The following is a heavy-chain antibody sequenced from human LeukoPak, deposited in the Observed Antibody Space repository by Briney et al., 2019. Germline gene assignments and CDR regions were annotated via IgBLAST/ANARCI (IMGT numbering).Heavy chain of an antibody. Sequence: SETLSLTWAVYGGSFSAYYWSWIRQPPGKGLEWIGEINHSGSTNYNPSLKSRVTISVDTSKNQFSLKLSSVTAADTAVYYCAERARHFDILTDYYSFYPYYFDYWGQGTLVTVSS. J-gene: IGHJ4*02. V-gene: IGHV4-34*01. D-gene: IGHD3-9*01. CDR3: AERARHFDILTDYYSFYPYYFDY. CDR1: GGSFSAYY. CDR2: INHSGST.